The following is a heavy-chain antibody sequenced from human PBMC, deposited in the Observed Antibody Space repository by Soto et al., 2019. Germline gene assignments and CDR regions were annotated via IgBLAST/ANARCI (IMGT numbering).Heavy chain of an antibody. CDR2: IHPNSGAT. J-gene: IGHJ5*01. D-gene: IGHD2-8*01. V-gene: IGHV1-2*04. CDR1: GDTFTGNY. Sequence: ASVKVSCKASGDTFTGNYLHWMRQAPGQGLEWMGWIHPNSGATKYAQKFQGWVTMTRDTSISTTYMELSSLRSNDTAVYYCAREGGGPTYGWFDSWGQGALVTVSS. CDR3: AREGGGPTYGWFDS.